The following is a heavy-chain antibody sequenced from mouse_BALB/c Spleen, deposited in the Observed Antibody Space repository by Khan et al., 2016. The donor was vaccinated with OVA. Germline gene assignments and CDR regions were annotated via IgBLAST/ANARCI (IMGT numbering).Heavy chain of an antibody. D-gene: IGHD2-14*01. CDR3: VRDGDYHRNDGWMAY. CDR2: INPSNGYT. V-gene: IGHV1-4*01. J-gene: IGHJ3*01. CDR1: GYTFTSYT. Sequence: QIQLVQSGAELAKPWASVKMSCKASGYTFTSYTIYWINKRLGQGLEWIGYINPSNGYTNYNQKFKDKATLNTDKSSTTAFLQLSSLTSAGSATFNYVRDGDYHRNDGWMAYWGQGTPVTVSA.